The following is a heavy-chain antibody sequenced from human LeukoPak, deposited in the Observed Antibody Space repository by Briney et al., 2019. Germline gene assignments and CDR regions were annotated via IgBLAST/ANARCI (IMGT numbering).Heavy chain of an antibody. J-gene: IGHJ4*02. CDR2: INHSGST. CDR1: GGSFSGYY. D-gene: IGHD3-22*01. Sequence: SETLSLTCAVYGGSFSGYYWSWIRQPPVKGLEWIGEINHSGSTNYNPSLKSRVTISVDTSKNQFSLKLSSVTAADTAVYYCASGLSPDSSGYYYGGAFDYWGQGTLVTVSS. V-gene: IGHV4-34*01. CDR3: ASGLSPDSSGYYYGGAFDY.